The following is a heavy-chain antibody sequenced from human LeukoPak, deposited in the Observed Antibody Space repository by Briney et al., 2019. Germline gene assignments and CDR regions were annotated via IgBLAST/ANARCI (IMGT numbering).Heavy chain of an antibody. Sequence: GGSLRLSCAASGFTFSSYGLNWVRQAPGKGLEWVAFIRYDGSNKYYADSVKGRFTISRDNSKNTLYLQMNSLRAEDTAVYYCAKDVNYYDSSGSPDYWGQGTLVTVSS. D-gene: IGHD3-22*01. CDR3: AKDVNYYDSSGSPDY. CDR2: IRYDGSNK. J-gene: IGHJ4*02. V-gene: IGHV3-30*02. CDR1: GFTFSSYG.